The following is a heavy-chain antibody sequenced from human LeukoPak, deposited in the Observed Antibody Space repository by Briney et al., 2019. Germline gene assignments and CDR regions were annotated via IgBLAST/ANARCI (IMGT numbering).Heavy chain of an antibody. Sequence: ASVKVSCKASGYTFTSYGISWVRQAPGQGLEWMGWISAYNGNTNYAQKLQGRVTMTTDTSTSTAYMELRSLRSDDTAVYYCARDFAYDSSGYSNPTPPVDYWGQGTLVTVSS. CDR2: ISAYNGNT. CDR3: ARDFAYDSSGYSNPTPPVDY. CDR1: GYTFTSYG. J-gene: IGHJ4*02. D-gene: IGHD3-22*01. V-gene: IGHV1-18*01.